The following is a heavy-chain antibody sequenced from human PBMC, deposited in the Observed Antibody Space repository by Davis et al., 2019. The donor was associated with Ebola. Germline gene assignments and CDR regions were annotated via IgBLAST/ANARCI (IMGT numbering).Heavy chain of an antibody. J-gene: IGHJ3*02. D-gene: IGHD2-2*01. Sequence: PGGSLRLSCAASGFTFSSYAMSWVRQAPGKGLEWVATISSGGSTYYADSVKGRFTISRDNPKNTLYLQMNSLRTEDTAVYYCAKRQDCYSTGCGSFHIWGQGTMVSVSS. CDR2: ISSGGST. V-gene: IGHV3-23*01. CDR1: GFTFSSYA. CDR3: AKRQDCYSTGCGSFHI.